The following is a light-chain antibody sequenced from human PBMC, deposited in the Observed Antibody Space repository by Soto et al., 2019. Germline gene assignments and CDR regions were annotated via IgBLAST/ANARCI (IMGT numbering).Light chain of an antibody. CDR3: QQYDKWPRT. CDR1: HSVSTH. J-gene: IGKJ1*01. Sequence: VMAQSPASLSGSPGERASLSVGASHSVSTHLAWYQQKPGQPPRLLIYFASTRATAVPARFTAGGSGTEFTLTISSLQSDDLAVYYCQQYDKWPRTFGQGTKVDIK. CDR2: FAS. V-gene: IGKV3-15*01.